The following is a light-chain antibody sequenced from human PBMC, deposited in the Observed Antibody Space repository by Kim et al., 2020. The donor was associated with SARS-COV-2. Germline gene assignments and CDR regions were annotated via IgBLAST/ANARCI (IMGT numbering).Light chain of an antibody. CDR1: SSDVVGYNY. CDR2: DVS. V-gene: IGLV2-14*03. Sequence: QSVTISCTGTSSDVVGYNYVSLYQQHPGKAPKLMIYDVSNRPSWVSNRFSGSKSGNTASLTISGLQAEDEADYYCSSYTSSSTWVFGGGTQLTVL. J-gene: IGLJ3*02. CDR3: SSYTSSSTWV.